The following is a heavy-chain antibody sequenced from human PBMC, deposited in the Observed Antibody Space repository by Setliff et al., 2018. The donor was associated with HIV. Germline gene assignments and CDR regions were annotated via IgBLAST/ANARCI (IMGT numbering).Heavy chain of an antibody. CDR2: IYPGDSDT. J-gene: IGHJ3*02. V-gene: IGHV5-51*01. Sequence: GESLKISCQGSGYSFTRYWIGWARQMPGKSLEWMGIIYPGDSDTRYSPSFQGQVTISTDKSISTAFLQWSSLKASDTAMYYCARHSHYDRSGYYYHKMPDDAFDIWGLGTMVTVSS. CDR3: ARHSHYDRSGYYYHKMPDDAFDI. D-gene: IGHD3-22*01. CDR1: GYSFTRYW.